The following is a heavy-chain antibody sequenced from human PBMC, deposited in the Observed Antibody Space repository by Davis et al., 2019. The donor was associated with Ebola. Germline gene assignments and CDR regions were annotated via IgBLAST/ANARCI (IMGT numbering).Heavy chain of an antibody. CDR2: ISSSSSTI. J-gene: IGHJ4*02. V-gene: IGHV3-48*02. D-gene: IGHD3-3*01. CDR3: ACTIFGVISNFDY. CDR1: GFIFSSYS. Sequence: GGSLRLSCAASGFIFSSYSMNWVRQAPGKGLKWVSYISSSSSTIYYADSVKGRFTISRDNAKKSLYLQMNSLRDEDTAIYYCACTIFGVISNFDYWGQGTLVTVSS.